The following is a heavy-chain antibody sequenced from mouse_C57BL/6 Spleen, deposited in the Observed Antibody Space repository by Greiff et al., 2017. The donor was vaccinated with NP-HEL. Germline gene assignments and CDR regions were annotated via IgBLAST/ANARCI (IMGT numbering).Heavy chain of an antibody. J-gene: IGHJ1*03. CDR2: INPYNGDT. V-gene: IGHV1-20*01. Sequence: EVQLQQSGPELVKPGDSVKISCKASGYSFTGYFMNWVMQSHGKSLEWIGRINPYNGDTFYNQKFKGKATLTVDKSSSTAHMELRSLTSEDSAVYYCARCYYGSSHWYVDVWGTGTTVTVSS. D-gene: IGHD1-1*01. CDR1: GYSFTGYF. CDR3: ARCYYGSSHWYVDV.